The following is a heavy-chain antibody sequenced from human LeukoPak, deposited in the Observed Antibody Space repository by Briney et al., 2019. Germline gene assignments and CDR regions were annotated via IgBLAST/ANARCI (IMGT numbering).Heavy chain of an antibody. CDR1: GFTFSDYY. Sequence: GGSLRLSCAASGFTFSDYYMSWVRQAPGKGLEWVSAISGSGGSTYYADSVKGRFTISRDNSKNTLYLQMNSLRAEDTAVYYCVKRPITMVRGVITSGYFDYWGQGTLVTVSS. V-gene: IGHV3-23*01. CDR3: VKRPITMVRGVITSGYFDY. D-gene: IGHD3-10*01. CDR2: ISGSGGST. J-gene: IGHJ4*02.